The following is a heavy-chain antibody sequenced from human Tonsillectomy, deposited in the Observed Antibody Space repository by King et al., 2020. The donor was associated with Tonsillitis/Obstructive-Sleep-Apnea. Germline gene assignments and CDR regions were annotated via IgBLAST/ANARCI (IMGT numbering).Heavy chain of an antibody. CDR2: LSDSGSST. CDR3: AKGDCSSTSCYNYFDY. CDR1: GFTFSSYA. V-gene: IGHV3-23*04. D-gene: IGHD2-2*02. Sequence: VQLVESGGGLVQPGGSLRLSCAASGFTFSSYAMNWVRQAPGKGLEWVSFLSDSGSSTYYADSVKVRFTISRDNSKNTLYLQMNSLGAEDTAIYYCAKGDCSSTSCYNYFDYWGQGTLVTVSS. J-gene: IGHJ4*02.